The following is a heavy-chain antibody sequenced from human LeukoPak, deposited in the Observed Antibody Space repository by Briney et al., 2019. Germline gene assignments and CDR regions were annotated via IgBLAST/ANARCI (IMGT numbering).Heavy chain of an antibody. CDR3: ARHMNGGSNPMDV. V-gene: IGHV4-59*08. J-gene: IGHJ6*02. Sequence: SETLSLTCTVSGASISSSFWSWIRQPPGKGLEWIGYIHDSGSTNYNPSLKSRVTISVDTSKNQFSLKLSSVTAADTAVYWCARHMNGGSNPMDVWGQGTTVTVSS. D-gene: IGHD1-26*01. CDR2: IHDSGST. CDR1: GASISSSF.